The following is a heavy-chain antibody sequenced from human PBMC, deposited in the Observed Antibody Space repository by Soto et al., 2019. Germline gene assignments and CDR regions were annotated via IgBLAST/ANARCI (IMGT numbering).Heavy chain of an antibody. J-gene: IGHJ6*02. D-gene: IGHD3-22*01. Sequence: SETLSLTCTVSGGSISSGDYYWSWIRQPPGKGLEWIGYIYYSGSTYSNPSLKSRVTISVDTSKNQFSLKLSSVTAADTAVYYCARGTHPYYYDSSGYSTPYGMDGWGQGTTVT. CDR1: GGSISSGDYY. CDR2: IYYSGST. CDR3: ARGTHPYYYDSSGYSTPYGMDG. V-gene: IGHV4-30-4*01.